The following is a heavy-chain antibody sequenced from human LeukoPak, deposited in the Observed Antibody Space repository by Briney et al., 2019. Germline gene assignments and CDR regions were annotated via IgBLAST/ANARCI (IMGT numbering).Heavy chain of an antibody. CDR3: ARKRATYFDY. Sequence: TTSETLSLTCAVSGYSITSSSWWGWIRQPPGKGLEWIGYIYHSGTTYYNPSLQSRVTMSVDKSKNQFSLKLSSVTAADTAVYYCARKRATYFDYWGQGTLVTVSS. V-gene: IGHV4-28*01. CDR2: IYHSGTT. CDR1: GYSITSSSW. J-gene: IGHJ4*02.